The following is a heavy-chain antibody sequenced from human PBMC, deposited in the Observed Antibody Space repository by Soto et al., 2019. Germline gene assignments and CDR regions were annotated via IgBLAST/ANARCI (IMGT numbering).Heavy chain of an antibody. CDR1: GFTFSSYG. CDR2: IWYDGSNK. V-gene: IGHV3-33*01. J-gene: IGHJ4*02. CDR3: ARGDPVTTEDY. Sequence: QVQLVESGGGVVQPGRSLRLSCAASGFTFSSYGMHWVRQAPGKGLEWVAVIWYDGSNKYYADSVKGRFTISRDNSKNTLYLQMNSLRAEDTAVYYCARGDPVTTEDYWGQGTLVTVSS. D-gene: IGHD4-17*01.